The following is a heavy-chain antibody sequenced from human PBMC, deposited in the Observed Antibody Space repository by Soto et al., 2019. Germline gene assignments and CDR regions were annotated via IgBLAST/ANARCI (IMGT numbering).Heavy chain of an antibody. CDR2: IYYSGST. CDR1: GGSISSYY. D-gene: IGHD6-25*01. V-gene: IGHV4-59*01. CDR3: ARLHGGSSGWDNWFDP. J-gene: IGHJ5*02. Sequence: PSETLSLTCTVSGGSISSYYWSWIRQPPGKGLEWIGYIYYSGSTNYNPSLKSRVTISVDTSKNQFSLKLSSVTAADTAVYYCARLHGGSSGWDNWFDPWGQGTLVTVSS.